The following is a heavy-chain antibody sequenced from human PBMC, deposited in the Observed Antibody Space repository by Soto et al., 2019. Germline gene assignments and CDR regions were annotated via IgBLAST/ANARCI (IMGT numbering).Heavy chain of an antibody. Sequence: GGSLRLSCATSAFTFSSYSMNWVRQAPGKGLEWVSSISSSSSYIYYADSVKGRFTISRDNAKNSLYLQMNSLRAEDTAVYYCARDYGAAHFFDYWGQGTLVTVSS. J-gene: IGHJ4*02. CDR1: AFTFSSYS. D-gene: IGHD3-10*01. CDR3: ARDYGAAHFFDY. CDR2: ISSSSSYI. V-gene: IGHV3-21*01.